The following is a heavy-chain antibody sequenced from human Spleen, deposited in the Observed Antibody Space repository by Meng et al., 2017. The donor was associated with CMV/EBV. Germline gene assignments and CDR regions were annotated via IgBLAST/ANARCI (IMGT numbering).Heavy chain of an antibody. CDR1: GFLFSVYG. Sequence: GGSLRLSCRASGFLFSVYGMHWVRQAPGGGLEWVAFIRKDGNNKYYTESLKGRFTVSRDNSKNTLFLQMDSLRVDDTATYFCAKGSSWDDLDFWSQGTLVTV. V-gene: IGHV3-30*02. CDR3: AKGSSWDDLDF. D-gene: IGHD6-13*01. CDR2: IRKDGNNK. J-gene: IGHJ4*02.